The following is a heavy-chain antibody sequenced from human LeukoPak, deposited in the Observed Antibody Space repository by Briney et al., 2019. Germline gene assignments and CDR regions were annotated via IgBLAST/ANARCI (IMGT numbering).Heavy chain of an antibody. CDR3: AKEASYSSSEYDY. D-gene: IGHD6-13*01. V-gene: IGHV3-30*18. CDR1: GLAFSSYG. Sequence: PGRSLRPSSAATGLAFSSYGIQWVRQAPSKGLEWVAVISYDGSNEYYADSVKGRFTISRDNSKNTLYLQMNSLRAADTAVYYCAKEASYSSSEYDYWGQGTLVTVSS. CDR2: ISYDGSNE. J-gene: IGHJ4*02.